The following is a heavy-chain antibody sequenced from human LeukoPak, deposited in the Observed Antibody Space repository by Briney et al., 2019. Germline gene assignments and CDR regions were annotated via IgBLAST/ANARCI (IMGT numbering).Heavy chain of an antibody. D-gene: IGHD3-9*01. V-gene: IGHV4-38-2*02. J-gene: IGHJ3*02. CDR3: ARDYDILTGDDAFDI. CDR1: GYSISSGYY. CDR2: IYHSGST. Sequence: SETLSLTCTVSGYSISSGYYWGWIRQPPGKGLEWIGSIYHSGSTYYNPSLKSRVTISVDTSKNQFSLKLSSVTAADTAVYYCARDYDILTGDDAFDIWGQGTMVAVYS.